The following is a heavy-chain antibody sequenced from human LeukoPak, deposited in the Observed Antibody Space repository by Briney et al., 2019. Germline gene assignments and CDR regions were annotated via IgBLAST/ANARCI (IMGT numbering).Heavy chain of an antibody. V-gene: IGHV3-30*18. CDR3: VKDSNVVTTFDS. CDR2: ISYDGRIN. D-gene: IGHD2-21*02. J-gene: IGHJ4*02. CDR1: GFTFSSYG. Sequence: SGGSLRLSCAASGFTFSSYGMHWVRQAPGKGLEWVAVISYDGRINYYADSVKGRFSISRDNSKNTLYLQMNSLRVEDTALYFCVKDSNVVTTFDSWGQGTLVTVSS.